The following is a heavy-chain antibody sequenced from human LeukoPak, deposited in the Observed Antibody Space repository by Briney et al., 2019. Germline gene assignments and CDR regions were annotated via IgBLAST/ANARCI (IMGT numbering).Heavy chain of an antibody. D-gene: IGHD1-1*01. CDR3: AKEGTGIHFDY. CDR2: IKSDGSST. Sequence: GGSLRLSCAASGFTFSSYWMHWVRQAPGKGLVRVSRIKSDGSSTSYADSVKGRFTISRDNSKNTLYLQMNSLRAEDTAVYYCAKEGTGIHFDYWGQGTLVTVSS. V-gene: IGHV3-74*01. CDR1: GFTFSSYW. J-gene: IGHJ4*02.